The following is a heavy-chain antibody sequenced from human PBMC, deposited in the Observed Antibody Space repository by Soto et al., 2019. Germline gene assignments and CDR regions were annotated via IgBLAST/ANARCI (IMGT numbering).Heavy chain of an antibody. CDR2: IGYDGSNK. CDR1: GFTFSSYG. J-gene: IGHJ5*02. D-gene: IGHD2-8*01. V-gene: IGHV3-33*01. CDR3: ARDKGVTPFGP. Sequence: QVQLVESGGGVVQPGRSLRLSCAASGFTFSSYGMHWVRGAPGKGLEWVAGIGYDGSNKYYADSVKGRFTISRANSKNTLYLQMNSLRAEDTAVYYCARDKGVTPFGPWCQGTLVTVSS.